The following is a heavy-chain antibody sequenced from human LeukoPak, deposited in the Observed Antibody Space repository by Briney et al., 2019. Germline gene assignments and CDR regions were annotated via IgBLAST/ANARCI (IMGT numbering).Heavy chain of an antibody. J-gene: IGHJ4*02. CDR2: IYENGNT. CDR3: ARATAAPSSYYFDH. D-gene: IGHD6-25*01. V-gene: IGHV4-39*07. CDR1: GGSIRSSHSF. Sequence: TASEALSLTCSVSGGSIRSSHSFWGWIRQPLGKGLEWIATIYENGNTYYSPSLKSRVTISVDTSNNEFSLNLNSVTAADTAMYYCARATAAPSSYYFDHWGQGTLVTVSS.